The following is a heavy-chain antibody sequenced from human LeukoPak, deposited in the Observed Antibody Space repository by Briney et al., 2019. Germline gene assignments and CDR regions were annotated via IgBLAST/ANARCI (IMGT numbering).Heavy chain of an antibody. CDR2: ISYDGSNK. J-gene: IGHJ4*02. V-gene: IGHV3-30-3*01. CDR3: ARGLEDLADY. Sequence: GGSLRLSCAASGFTFSSYAMHWVRQAPGKGLEWVAVISYDGSNKYYADSAKGRFTISRDNSKNTLYLQMNSLRAGDTAVYYCARGLEDLADYWGQGTLVTVSS. CDR1: GFTFSSYA. D-gene: IGHD2-15*01.